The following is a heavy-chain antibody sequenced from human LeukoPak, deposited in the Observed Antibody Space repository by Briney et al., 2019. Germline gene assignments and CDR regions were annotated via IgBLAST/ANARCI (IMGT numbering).Heavy chain of an antibody. CDR1: GYSFTSQW. CDR2: IYPGDSDT. D-gene: IGHD3-16*01. Sequence: RAESLQIVCKGSGYSFTSQWIGWVRQMPGKGLEWMGIIYPGDSDTRYSPSFQGQVTISADKSISTAYLQWSSLKASDTAMYYCARRDYRGSYYFDFWGQGSLVTVSS. V-gene: IGHV5-51*01. CDR3: ARRDYRGSYYFDF. J-gene: IGHJ4*02.